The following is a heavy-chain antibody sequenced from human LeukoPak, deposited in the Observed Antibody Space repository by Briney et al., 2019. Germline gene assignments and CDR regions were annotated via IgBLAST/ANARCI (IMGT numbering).Heavy chain of an antibody. CDR3: ARARLRLGELSLCYFDY. J-gene: IGHJ4*02. D-gene: IGHD3-16*02. CDR1: GGSISSGSYY. CDR2: IYTSGST. Sequence: SETLSLTCTVSGGSISSGSYYWSWIRQPAGKGLEWIGRIYTSGSTYYNPSLKSRVTISVDTSKNQFSLKLSSVTAADTAVYYCARARLRLGELSLCYFDYWGQGTLVTVSS. V-gene: IGHV4-61*02.